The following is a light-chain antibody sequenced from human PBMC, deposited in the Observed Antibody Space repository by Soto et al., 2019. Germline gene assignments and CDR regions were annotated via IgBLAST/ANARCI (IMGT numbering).Light chain of an antibody. J-gene: IGKJ4*01. Sequence: DLPMTQSPSSLSASVGDRVTITCRASQSISSYLNWYQQKPGKAPKLLIYAASSLQSGVPSRFSGSGSGTDFTLTITSLHPEDFATYYCHHSYSTPSFGGGTKVEVK. CDR3: HHSYSTPS. CDR1: QSISSY. V-gene: IGKV1-39*01. CDR2: AAS.